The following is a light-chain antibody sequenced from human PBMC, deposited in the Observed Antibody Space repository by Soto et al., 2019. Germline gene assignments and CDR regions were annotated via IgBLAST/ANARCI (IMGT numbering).Light chain of an antibody. CDR2: DVT. CDR3: SSYTSSSTPYV. Sequence: QSALTQPASVSGSPGQSITISCTGTSSDVGGYNYVSWYQQHPVKAPKLMIYDVTNRPSGVSDRFSASKSGNTASLTISGLQAADEADYYCSSYTSSSTPYVFGTGTKVTVL. V-gene: IGLV2-14*01. J-gene: IGLJ1*01. CDR1: SSDVGGYNY.